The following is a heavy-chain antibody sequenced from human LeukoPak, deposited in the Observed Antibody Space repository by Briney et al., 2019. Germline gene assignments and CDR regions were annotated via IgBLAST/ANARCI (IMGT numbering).Heavy chain of an antibody. J-gene: IGHJ4*02. CDR3: ARGPKLRALDY. CDR1: GGSFSGYY. V-gene: IGHV4-34*01. CDR2: INHSGST. Sequence: PSETLSLTCAVYGGSFSGYYWSWIRQPPGKGLEWIGEINHSGSTNYNPSLKSRVTISVDTSKNQFSLKLSSVTAADTAVYYCARGPKLRALDYWGQGTLSPSPQ. D-gene: IGHD3-10*01.